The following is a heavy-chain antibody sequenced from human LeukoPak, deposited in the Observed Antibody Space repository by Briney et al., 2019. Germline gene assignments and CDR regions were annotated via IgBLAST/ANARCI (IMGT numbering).Heavy chain of an antibody. CDR3: AKDRERPSQFDY. Sequence: HPGGSLRLSCVASGFTFSNYAMTWVRQAPGKGLEWVSGISGSGGSTDYADSVKGRFTISRDNSKNTLFLQMTSLTVEDTAVYYCAKDRERPSQFDYWGQGTLVTVSS. CDR2: ISGSGGST. V-gene: IGHV3-23*01. CDR1: GFTFSNYA. D-gene: IGHD1-26*01. J-gene: IGHJ4*02.